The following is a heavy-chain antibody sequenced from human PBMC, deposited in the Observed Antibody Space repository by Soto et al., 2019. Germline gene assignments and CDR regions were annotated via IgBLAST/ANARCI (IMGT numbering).Heavy chain of an antibody. CDR1: GDSVSSNSAA. D-gene: IGHD6-25*01. V-gene: IGHV6-1*01. Sequence: SPTLSLTCAISGDSVSSNSAAWNWIRQSPSRGLEWLGRTYYRSKWYNDYAVSVKSRITINPDTSKNQFSLQLNSVTPEDTAVYYCAVTGYSSVGFDYWGQGTLVTVSS. CDR2: TYYRSKWYN. J-gene: IGHJ4*02. CDR3: AVTGYSSVGFDY.